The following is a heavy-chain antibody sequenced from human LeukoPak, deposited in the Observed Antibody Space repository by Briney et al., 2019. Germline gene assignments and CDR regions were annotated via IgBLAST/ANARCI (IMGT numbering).Heavy chain of an antibody. V-gene: IGHV4-59*01. D-gene: IGHD2-2*01. J-gene: IGHJ4*02. CDR2: VRYTGTT. CDR1: GGSISSYY. CDR3: ARDRAHCGGTSCPSHNFDL. Sequence: SETLSLTCTVSGGSISSYYWNLLRQPPGKGLEWIGYVRYTGTTNYSPSLKSRVTISVDTSKNQFSLTLSSVTAADTAVYYCARDRAHCGGTSCPSHNFDLWGQGTLVTVSS.